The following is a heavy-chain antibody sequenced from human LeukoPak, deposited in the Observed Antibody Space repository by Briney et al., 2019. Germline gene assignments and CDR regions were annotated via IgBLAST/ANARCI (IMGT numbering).Heavy chain of an antibody. CDR1: GGSFSGYY. CDR3: ARTGLPALDGGNDY. Sequence: SETMSLTCAVYGGSFSGYYWSWIRQPPGKGLEWIGEINHSGSTNYNPSLKSRVTISVDTSKNQFSLKLSSVTAADTAVYYCARTGLPALDGGNDYWGQGTLVTVSS. J-gene: IGHJ4*02. CDR2: INHSGST. D-gene: IGHD4-23*01. V-gene: IGHV4-34*01.